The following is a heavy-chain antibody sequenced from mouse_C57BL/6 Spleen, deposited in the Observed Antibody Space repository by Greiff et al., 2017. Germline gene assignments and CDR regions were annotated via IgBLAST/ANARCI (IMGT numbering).Heavy chain of an antibody. CDR2: IWSGGST. Sequence: QVQLQQSGPGLVQPSQSLSITCTVSGFSLTSYGVHWVRQPPGKGLEWLGVIWSGGSTDSNAAFISRLSLSKDNSKSQVFFKMISLQADDTAIYDCAKNGGYSYAMDYWGQGTSVTVSS. V-gene: IGHV2-4*01. CDR3: AKNGGYSYAMDY. J-gene: IGHJ4*01. CDR1: GFSLTSYG. D-gene: IGHD2-3*01.